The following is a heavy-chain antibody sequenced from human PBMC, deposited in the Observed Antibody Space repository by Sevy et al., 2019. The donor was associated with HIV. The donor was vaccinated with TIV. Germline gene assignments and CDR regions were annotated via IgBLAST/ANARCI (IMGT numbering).Heavy chain of an antibody. CDR3: ANSYSSSSPPYGLDV. D-gene: IGHD6-6*01. CDR2: ISGSGGST. J-gene: IGHJ6*02. V-gene: IGHV3-23*01. CDR1: GFTFSSYA. Sequence: GGSLRLSCAASGFTFSSYAMSWVRQAPGKGLEWVSAISGSGGSTYYADSVKGRFTISRDNSKNTLYLQMNSLRAEDTAAAVCANSYSSSSPPYGLDVWGQGTTVTVSS.